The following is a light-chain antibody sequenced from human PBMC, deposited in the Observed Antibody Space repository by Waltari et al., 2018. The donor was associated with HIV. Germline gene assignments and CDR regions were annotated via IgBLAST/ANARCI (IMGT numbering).Light chain of an antibody. CDR3: LQTDSMPLT. J-gene: IGKJ3*01. V-gene: IGKV1-39*01. Sequence: DIQMTQSPSSLSASVGDSVSITCRAGQNIHTFLNWYQQQPGSAPKLLILGACRLPSGGQSRFSGSGCETDFTLTIDNLQVEDFATYYCLQTDSMPLTFGPGTKVD. CDR1: QNIHTF. CDR2: GAC.